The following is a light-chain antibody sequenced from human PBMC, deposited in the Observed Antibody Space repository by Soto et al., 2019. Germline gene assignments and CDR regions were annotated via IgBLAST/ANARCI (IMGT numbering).Light chain of an antibody. V-gene: IGKV1-39*01. CDR1: QSISSY. J-gene: IGKJ3*01. CDR2: AAS. Sequence: DIQMTQSPSSLSASVGDRVTITCRASQSISSYLNWYQQKPGKAPTLLIYAASSLQSGVPSRFSGSGSGTDFTRNISSLQPEEFATYYCQQSYSTPFACGPGTKVDIK. CDR3: QQSYSTPFA.